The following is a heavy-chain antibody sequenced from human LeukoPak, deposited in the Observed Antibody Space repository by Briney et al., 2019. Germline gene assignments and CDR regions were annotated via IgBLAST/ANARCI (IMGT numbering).Heavy chain of an antibody. V-gene: IGHV1-3*01. D-gene: IGHD7-27*01. CDR2: INAGNGNT. CDR1: GYTFTSYA. Sequence: GSSVKVSCKASGYTFTSYAMHWVRQAPGQRLEWMGWINAGNGNTKYSQKFQGRVTITRDTSASTAYMELSSLRSEDTAVYYCARNGFELGINDYWGQGTLVTVSS. J-gene: IGHJ4*02. CDR3: ARNGFELGINDY.